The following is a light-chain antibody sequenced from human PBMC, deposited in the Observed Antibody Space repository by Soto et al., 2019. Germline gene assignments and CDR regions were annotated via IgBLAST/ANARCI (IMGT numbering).Light chain of an antibody. CDR1: QSVRSS. CDR3: HQHNNWPPIT. Sequence: IVMTQSPATLSVSPGESATLSCRASQSVRSSLAWYQQKPGQAPSLVIYGASTRATGIPARFSGSGSGTEFTPTTSSLQQEDAAVYYCHQHNNWPPITFGPGTPVHI. J-gene: IGKJ3*01. CDR2: GAS. V-gene: IGKV3-15*01.